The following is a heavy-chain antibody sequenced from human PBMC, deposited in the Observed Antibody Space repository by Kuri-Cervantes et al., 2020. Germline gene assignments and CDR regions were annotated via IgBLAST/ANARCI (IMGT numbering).Heavy chain of an antibody. J-gene: IGHJ4*02. Sequence: GESLKISCAASGFTFRSYDMNWVRQAPGKGLEWISYISDISTTRYYADSVKGRFTISRDSAKNSLYLQMNSLRADDTAIYYCASHKRKFDYWGQGTLVTVSS. V-gene: IGHV3-48*03. CDR3: ASHKRKFDY. CDR1: GFTFRSYD. CDR2: ISDISTTR.